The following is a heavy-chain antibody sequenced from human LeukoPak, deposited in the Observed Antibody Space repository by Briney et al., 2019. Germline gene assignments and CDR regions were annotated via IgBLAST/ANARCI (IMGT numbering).Heavy chain of an antibody. J-gene: IGHJ4*02. D-gene: IGHD2-2*01. Sequence: PGGSLRLFCAASGFTLSSHAMTWVRQAPGKGQEWVSGIAYSGDSTYYAGSVKGRFTISRDNSRNTLYLQMNSLRAEDTAVYYCAKDKLPTAMFSYVYWGQGTLVTVSS. CDR1: GFTLSSHA. CDR3: AKDKLPTAMFSYVY. V-gene: IGHV3-23*01. CDR2: IAYSGDST.